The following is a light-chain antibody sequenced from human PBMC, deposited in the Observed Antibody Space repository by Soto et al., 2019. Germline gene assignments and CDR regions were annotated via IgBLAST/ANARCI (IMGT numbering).Light chain of an antibody. V-gene: IGLV2-11*01. J-gene: IGLJ1*01. Sequence: QSALTQPRSVSGSPGQSVTISCTGTSSDVGGYNYVSWYQQHPGKAPKLMIYDVGKRPSGVPDRFSGSKSDNTASLTISGLQAEDEADYYCCSYAGSYPRGLGMGTKVTVL. CDR3: CSYAGSYPRG. CDR1: SSDVGGYNY. CDR2: DVG.